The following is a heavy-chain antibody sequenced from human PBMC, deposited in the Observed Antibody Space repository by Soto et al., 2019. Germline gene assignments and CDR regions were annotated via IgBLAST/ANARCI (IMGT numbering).Heavy chain of an antibody. CDR3: AKGMYSSSWYYDY. CDR2: ISYDGSNK. CDR1: GFTFNSHG. J-gene: IGHJ4*02. V-gene: IGHV3-30*18. D-gene: IGHD6-13*01. Sequence: QVQLVDSGGGVVQPGRSLRLSCAASGFTFNSHGMHWVRQAPGKGPEWVATISYDGSNKYYADSVKGRFTISRDNSKNTLYLPMNSLRAEDTAVYYCAKGMYSSSWYYDYWGQGTLVTVSS.